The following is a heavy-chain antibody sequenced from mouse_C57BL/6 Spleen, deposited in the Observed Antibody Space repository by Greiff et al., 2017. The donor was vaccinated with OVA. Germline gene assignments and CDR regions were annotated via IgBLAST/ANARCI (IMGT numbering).Heavy chain of an antibody. V-gene: IGHV3-6*01. CDR1: GYSITSGYY. Sequence: ESGPGLVKPSQSLSLTCSVTGYSITSGYYWNWIRQFPGNKLEWMGYISYDGSNNYNPSLKNRISITRDTSKNQFFLKLNSVTTEDTATYYCARRYDYDVFYYAMDYWGQGTSVTVSS. J-gene: IGHJ4*01. CDR3: ARRYDYDVFYYAMDY. CDR2: ISYDGSN. D-gene: IGHD2-4*01.